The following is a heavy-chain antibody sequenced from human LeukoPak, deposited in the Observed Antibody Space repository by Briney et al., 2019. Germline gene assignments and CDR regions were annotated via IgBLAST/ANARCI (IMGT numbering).Heavy chain of an antibody. Sequence: SETLSLTCAVSGGSIGSGSYSWSWIRQPPGKGLEWIGYIYPRGSTYYNPSLKSRVTMSLDRSANQFSLNLSSVTAADTAVYYCARFSPRAMGNYFDFWGQGTLVTVSS. CDR2: IYPRGST. J-gene: IGHJ4*02. CDR3: ARFSPRAMGNYFDF. CDR1: GGSIGSGSYS. D-gene: IGHD7-27*01. V-gene: IGHV4-30-2*01.